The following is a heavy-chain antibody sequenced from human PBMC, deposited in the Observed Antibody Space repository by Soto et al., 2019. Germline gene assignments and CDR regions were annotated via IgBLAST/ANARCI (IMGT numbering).Heavy chain of an antibody. CDR3: VADTASSYYGLDV. J-gene: IGHJ6*02. Sequence: EVQLVESGGGLVQPGGSLKLSCAASGFTFSGSAMHWVRQASGKGLEWVGRIRSNANSYATAYAASVKGRFTISRDDSKNTAYLQMNSLKTEDTAVYYCVADTASSYYGLDVWGQGTTVTVSS. V-gene: IGHV3-73*01. CDR1: GFTFSGSA. D-gene: IGHD5-18*01. CDR2: IRSNANSYAT.